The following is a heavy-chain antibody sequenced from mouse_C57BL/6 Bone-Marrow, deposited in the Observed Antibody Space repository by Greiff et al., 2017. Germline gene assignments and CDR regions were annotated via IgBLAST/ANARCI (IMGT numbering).Heavy chain of an antibody. CDR1: GFNIKDDY. D-gene: IGHD3-2*02. CDR2: IDPENGDT. J-gene: IGHJ2*01. CDR3: TLIRLVTLSYFDY. Sequence: EVQLQQSGAELVRPGASVKLSCTASGFNIKDDYMHWVKQRPEQGLEWIGWIDPENGDTEYASKFQGKATITADTSSNTAYLQLSSLTSEDTAVYYCTLIRLVTLSYFDYWGQGTTLTVSS. V-gene: IGHV14-4*01.